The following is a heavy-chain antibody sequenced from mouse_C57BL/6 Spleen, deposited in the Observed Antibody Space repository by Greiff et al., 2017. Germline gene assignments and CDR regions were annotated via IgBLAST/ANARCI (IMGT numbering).Heavy chain of an antibody. CDR3: ARDNDYDDYAMDY. V-gene: IGHV1-22*01. Sequence: FQLQPSGPELVKPGASVKMSCKASGYTFTDYNMHWVQQSHGKSLEWIGYINPNNGGTSYNKKFKGQVTFTIHKSSSTAFMELRSLTSEDSAVYYGARDNDYDDYAMDYWGKGTSVTVSS. J-gene: IGHJ4*01. CDR1: GYTFTDYN. D-gene: IGHD2-4*01. CDR2: INPNNGGT.